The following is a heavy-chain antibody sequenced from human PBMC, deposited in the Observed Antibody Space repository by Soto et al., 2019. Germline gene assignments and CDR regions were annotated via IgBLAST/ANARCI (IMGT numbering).Heavy chain of an antibody. CDR1: GGSLSDYS. Sequence: QVQLRQWGAGLLKPSETLSLRCAVYGGSLSDYSWSWIRQSPEKGLEWIGEINHGGNTKYNPSLKSRVTISVDTSKNQVSLILTSATAANTVVYGCARGGGNSGYFFDYWGRGTLVTVSS. CDR3: ARGGGNSGYFFDY. D-gene: IGHD5-12*01. V-gene: IGHV4-34*02. CDR2: INHGGNT. J-gene: IGHJ4*02.